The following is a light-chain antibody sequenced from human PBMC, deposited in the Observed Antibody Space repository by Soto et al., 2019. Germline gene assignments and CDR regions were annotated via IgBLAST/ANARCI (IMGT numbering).Light chain of an antibody. CDR3: QAYDYSLTASV. V-gene: IGLV1-40*01. Sequence: QSVLTQPPSVSGAPGRRATIPSPGTSSNSGAGYDVHWYRQLPGAAPKLVIFGNRNRPSGVPERFSGSKSGTSASLAITGLQGEDEADYYCQAYDYSLTASVFGGGTKLTVL. CDR2: GNR. J-gene: IGLJ3*02. CDR1: SSNSGAGYD.